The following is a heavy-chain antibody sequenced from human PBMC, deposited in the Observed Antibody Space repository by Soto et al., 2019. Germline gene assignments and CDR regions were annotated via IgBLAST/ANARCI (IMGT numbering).Heavy chain of an antibody. Sequence: ESLKISCKGSGYSFTSYWIGWVRQMPGKGLEWMGIIYPGDSDTRYSPSFQGQVTISADKSISTAYLQWTSLKASDTAMYYCARQESRSCQRCLHMDGWGKGTTVT. CDR3: ARQESRSCQRCLHMDG. V-gene: IGHV5-51*01. CDR2: IYPGDSDT. J-gene: IGHJ6*04. D-gene: IGHD6-13*01. CDR1: GYSFTSYW.